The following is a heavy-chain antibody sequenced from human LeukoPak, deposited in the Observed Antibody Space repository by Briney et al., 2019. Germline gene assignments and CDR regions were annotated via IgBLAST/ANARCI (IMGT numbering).Heavy chain of an antibody. Sequence: SETLSLTCTVSGGSISSGGYYWSWIRQHPGKGLEWIGYIYYSGSTYYNPSLKSRVTISVDTSKNQFSLKLSSVTAADTAVYYCARLGLYGLGAFDYWGQGTLVTVSS. J-gene: IGHJ4*02. V-gene: IGHV4-31*03. D-gene: IGHD3-10*01. CDR1: GGSISSGGYY. CDR2: IYYSGST. CDR3: ARLGLYGLGAFDY.